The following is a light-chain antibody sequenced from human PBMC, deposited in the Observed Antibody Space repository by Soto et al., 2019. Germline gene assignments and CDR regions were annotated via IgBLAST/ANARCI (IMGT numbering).Light chain of an antibody. CDR3: SSYTSSSTLV. Sequence: QSALTQPASVSGSPGQSITISCTGTSSDVGGYNYVSWYQQQHPGKAPKLMIYDVSNRPSGVSNRFSGSKSGNTASLTISGLQAEDEADYYFSSYTSSSTLVFGGGTKLTVL. J-gene: IGLJ2*01. CDR1: SSDVGGYNY. CDR2: DVS. V-gene: IGLV2-14*03.